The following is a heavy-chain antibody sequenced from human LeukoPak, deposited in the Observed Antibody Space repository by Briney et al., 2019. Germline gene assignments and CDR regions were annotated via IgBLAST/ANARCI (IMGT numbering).Heavy chain of an antibody. Sequence: GGSLRLSCAASGFTFSSYAIHWVRQAPGKGLEWVAVISYGGNNKYYADSVKGRFTISRDNSKNTVYLQMNSLRAEDTAVCYCARGQHRVAYSDDAFDFWGQGTMVTVSS. D-gene: IGHD2-15*01. CDR1: GFTFSSYA. CDR3: ARGQHRVAYSDDAFDF. J-gene: IGHJ3*01. CDR2: ISYGGNNK. V-gene: IGHV3-30*04.